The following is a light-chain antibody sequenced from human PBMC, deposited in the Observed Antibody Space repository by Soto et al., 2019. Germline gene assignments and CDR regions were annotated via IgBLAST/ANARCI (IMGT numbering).Light chain of an antibody. V-gene: IGLV2-23*02. J-gene: IGLJ2*01. Sequence: QSALTQPASVSGSPGQSITISCTGTSSDVGSYNLVSWYQQHPGKAPKFMIYEVTKRPSGVSDRFSGSKSGNTASLTISGLQAEDEADYYCCSYVGRSAPVVFGGGTQLTVL. CDR2: EVT. CDR3: CSYVGRSAPVV. CDR1: SSDVGSYNL.